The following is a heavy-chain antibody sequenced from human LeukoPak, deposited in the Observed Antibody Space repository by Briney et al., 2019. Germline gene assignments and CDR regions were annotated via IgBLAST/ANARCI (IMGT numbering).Heavy chain of an antibody. J-gene: IGHJ4*02. CDR1: GGTFSSYA. D-gene: IGHD2-15*01. CDR3: ARDIVVVAASTYWYFDY. V-gene: IGHV1-69*01. Sequence: SVKVSCKASGGTFSSYAISWVRQAPGQGLEWMGGIIPIFGTADYAQKFQGRVTITADESTSTAYMDLSSLRSEDTAVYYCARDIVVVAASTYWYFDYWGQGTLVTVSS. CDR2: IIPIFGTA.